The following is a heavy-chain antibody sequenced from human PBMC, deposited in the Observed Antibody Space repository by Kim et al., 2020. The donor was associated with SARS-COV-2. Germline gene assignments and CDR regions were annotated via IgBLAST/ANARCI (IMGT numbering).Heavy chain of an antibody. V-gene: IGHV3-48*02. CDR3: ARRGGSVGVVNNRLFDY. Sequence: GGSLRLSCAAEGFTFSSYGMNWVRQAPGKGLEWVSYINSGSNKRYYADSVKGRFTISRDNAKDSLYLQMNSLRDEDTGIYYCARRGGSVGVVNNRLFDYCGQGTLVTASA. CDR2: INSGSNKR. CDR1: GFTFSSYG. D-gene: IGHD2-15*01. J-gene: IGHJ4*02.